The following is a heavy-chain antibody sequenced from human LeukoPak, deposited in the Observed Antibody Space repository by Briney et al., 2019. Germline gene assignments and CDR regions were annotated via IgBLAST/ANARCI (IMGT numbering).Heavy chain of an antibody. CDR1: GYTFTGYY. D-gene: IGHD5-18*01. CDR3: ARDYSRSSYSYGYDY. CDR2: INPNSGGT. J-gene: IGHJ4*02. V-gene: IGHV1-2*06. Sequence: ASVKVSCKASGYTFTGYYMHWVRQAPGQGLEWTGRINPNSGGTNYAQKLQGRVTMTRDASISTAYMELSRLRSDDTAVYYCARDYSRSSYSYGYDYWGQGTLVTVSS.